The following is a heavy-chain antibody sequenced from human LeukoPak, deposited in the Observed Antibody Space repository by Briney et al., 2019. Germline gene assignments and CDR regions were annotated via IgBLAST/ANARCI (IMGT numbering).Heavy chain of an antibody. CDR1: GGTFSSYA. CDR3: ARTSSSSLYYYHYMDV. D-gene: IGHD6-6*01. V-gene: IGHV1-69*05. Sequence: ASVKVSCKASGGTFSSYAISWVRQAPGQGLEWMGGIIPIFGTANYAQKFQGRVTITTDESTSTAYMELSSLRSEDTAVYYCARTSSSSLYYYHYMDVWGKGTTVTVSS. CDR2: IIPIFGTA. J-gene: IGHJ6*03.